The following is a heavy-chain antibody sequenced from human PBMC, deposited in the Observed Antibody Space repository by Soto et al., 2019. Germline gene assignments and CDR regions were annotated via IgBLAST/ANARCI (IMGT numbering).Heavy chain of an antibody. CDR3: ARPRRDWGGGFDP. J-gene: IGHJ3*01. Sequence: QVQLVQSGADVKKPGSSVKVSCKTSGGPFGSSAISWVRQAPAQGLEWMGEIIPVFDKANYAQNFQGRLNISAEQTTGNVFLETDRLGSEDTAVYFRARPRRDWGGGFDPWGLGTFVTVSS. CDR1: GGPFGSSA. V-gene: IGHV1-69*01. D-gene: IGHD2-21*01. CDR2: IIPVFDKA.